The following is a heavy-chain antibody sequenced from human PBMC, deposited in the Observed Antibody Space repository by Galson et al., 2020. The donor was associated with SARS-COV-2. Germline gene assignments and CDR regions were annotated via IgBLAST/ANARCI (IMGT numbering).Heavy chain of an antibody. CDR2: IYSDGRT. D-gene: IGHD1-26*01. CDR1: GFTVSRSY. Sequence: GESLKISCAASGFTVSRSYMSWVRQAPGKGLEWVSIIYSDGRTDYADSVKGRFTISRDNSKNTLYLQMTSLGGEDAAVYYCAGTPGLLTGTLDFWGQGTLVTVSS. V-gene: IGHV3-53*01. CDR3: AGTPGLLTGTLDF. J-gene: IGHJ4*02.